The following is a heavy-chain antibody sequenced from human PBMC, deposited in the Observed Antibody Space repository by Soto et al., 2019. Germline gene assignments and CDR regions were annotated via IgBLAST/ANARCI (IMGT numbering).Heavy chain of an antibody. Sequence: SETLSLTCTVSGGSISSGGYYWSWIRQHPGKGLEWIGYIYYSGSTYYNPSLKSRVTISVDTSKNQFSLKLSSVTAADTAVYYFARDSIGNWFDPWRQGTLVTVSS. CDR1: GGSISSGGYY. CDR3: ARDSIGNWFDP. CDR2: IYYSGST. V-gene: IGHV4-31*03. D-gene: IGHD3-3*01. J-gene: IGHJ5*02.